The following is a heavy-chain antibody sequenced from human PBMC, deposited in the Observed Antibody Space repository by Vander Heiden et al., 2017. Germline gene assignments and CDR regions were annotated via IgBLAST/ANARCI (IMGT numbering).Heavy chain of an antibody. CDR2: IRYDGTNK. Sequence: QMQLVESGGGVVQPGRSLRLSCVASGFTFRSYGMHWVRQAPGKGLEWVAVIRYDGTNKYYVDSMKGRFTISRDNSKNTLYLQMNGLRAEDTAVYYCARDGTQATNTFDFWGQGTVVAVSS. CDR1: GFTFRSYG. D-gene: IGHD1-1*01. V-gene: IGHV3-33*01. CDR3: ARDGTQATNTFDF. J-gene: IGHJ3*01.